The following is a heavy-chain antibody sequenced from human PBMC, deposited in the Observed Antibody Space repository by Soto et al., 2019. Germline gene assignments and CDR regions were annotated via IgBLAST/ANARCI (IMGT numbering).Heavy chain of an antibody. CDR3: VRTAREGAVAPHWFDR. V-gene: IGHV4-30-4*01. Sequence: SETLSLTCTVSGASIRSTDYYWSWIRQAPGKGLEWIGYVYCTGSTYYNPSLMSRLTISVDTSKNQFSLKLTSVTAAETAVYYCVRTAREGAVAPHWFDRWGQGTQVTVSS. J-gene: IGHJ5*02. CDR2: VYCTGST. D-gene: IGHD2-21*02. CDR1: GASIRSTDYY.